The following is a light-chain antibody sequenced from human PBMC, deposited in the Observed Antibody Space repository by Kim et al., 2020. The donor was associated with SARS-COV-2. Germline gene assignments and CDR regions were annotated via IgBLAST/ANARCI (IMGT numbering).Light chain of an antibody. Sequence: VSPGERPPLSCRASQSVSSNFAWYQQKPGQAPRLLIYGASTRATGIPARFSGSGSGTEFTLTISSLQSEDFAVYYCQQYNNWPPYTFGQGTKLEI. CDR3: QQYNNWPPYT. V-gene: IGKV3-15*01. CDR2: GAS. J-gene: IGKJ2*01. CDR1: QSVSSN.